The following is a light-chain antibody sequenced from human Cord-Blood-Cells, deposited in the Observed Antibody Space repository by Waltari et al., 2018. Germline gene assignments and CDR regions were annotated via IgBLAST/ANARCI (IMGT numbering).Light chain of an antibody. CDR1: QGISSY. CDR3: QQLNSYPPFS. V-gene: IGKV1-9*01. J-gene: IGKJ2*03. Sequence: DIQLTQSPSFLSASVGDRVTITCRASQGISSYLAWYQQKPGKAPKLLIYAASTLQSGVPPRCSGRGAGTEFTLTISSLQPEDFATYYCQQLNSYPPFSFGQGTKLEIK. CDR2: AAS.